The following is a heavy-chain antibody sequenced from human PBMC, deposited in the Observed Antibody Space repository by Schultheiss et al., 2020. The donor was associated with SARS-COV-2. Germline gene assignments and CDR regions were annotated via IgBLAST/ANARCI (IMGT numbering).Heavy chain of an antibody. CDR2: ISSSSSTR. CDR1: GFTLSDYS. D-gene: IGHD2-15*01. J-gene: IGHJ2*01. V-gene: IGHV3-48*04. Sequence: GGSLRLSCAASGFTLSDYSMNWVRQAPGKGLEWVSYISSSSSTRYYADSVQGRFTISRDNAKNSLYLQMNSLRAEDTAVYYCAGGIYCSGGACNYWYFDLWGRGTLVTVSS. CDR3: AGGIYCSGGACNYWYFDL.